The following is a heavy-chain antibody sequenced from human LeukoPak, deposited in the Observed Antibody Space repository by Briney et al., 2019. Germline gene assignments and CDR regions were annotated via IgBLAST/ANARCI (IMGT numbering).Heavy chain of an antibody. CDR3: ARGRSYYYGSGSLRGRTYYYGMDV. Sequence: PSETLSLTCAVYGGSFSGYCWSWIRQPPGKGLEWIGEINHSGSTNYNPSLKSRVTISVDTSKNQFSLKLSSVTAADTAVYYCARGRSYYYGSGSLRGRTYYYGMDVWGQGTTVTVSS. J-gene: IGHJ6*02. V-gene: IGHV4-34*01. CDR2: INHSGST. CDR1: GGSFSGYC. D-gene: IGHD3-10*01.